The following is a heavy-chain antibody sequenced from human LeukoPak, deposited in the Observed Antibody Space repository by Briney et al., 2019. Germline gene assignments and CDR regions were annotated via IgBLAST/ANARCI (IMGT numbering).Heavy chain of an antibody. CDR3: ASGGHLDY. V-gene: IGHV3-7*03. CDR1: GFPFSTYG. D-gene: IGHD3-16*01. J-gene: IGHJ4*02. CDR2: IKQDGSEK. Sequence: PGGSLRLSCAASGFPFSTYGMSWVRQASGEGRQWGANIKQDGSEKHYADSVKGRFTISRDNAENSLYLQMNSLRAEDTAVYYCASGGHLDYWGQGALVTVAS.